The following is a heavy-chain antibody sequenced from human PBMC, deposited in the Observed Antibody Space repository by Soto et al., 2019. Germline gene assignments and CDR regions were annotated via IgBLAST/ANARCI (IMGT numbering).Heavy chain of an antibody. CDR3: AKEAGWYDLHYYYGMDV. CDR1: GFTFDDYA. CDR2: SSWDGGST. Sequence: LRLSCAASGFTFDDYAMHWVRQAPGKGLEWVSLSSWDGGSTYYADSVKGRFTISRDNSKNSLYLQMNSLRAEDTALYYCAKEAGWYDLHYYYGMDVWGQGTTVTVSS. J-gene: IGHJ6*02. V-gene: IGHV3-43D*04. D-gene: IGHD6-19*01.